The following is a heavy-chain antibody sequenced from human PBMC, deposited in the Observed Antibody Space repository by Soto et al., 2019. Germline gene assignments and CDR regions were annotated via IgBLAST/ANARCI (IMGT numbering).Heavy chain of an antibody. D-gene: IGHD3-10*01. J-gene: IGHJ4*02. Sequence: SEPLSLTCTVSGGSISSGGYYWSWIRQHPGKGLEWIGYIYYSGSTYYNPSLKSRVTISVDTSKNQFSLKLSSVTAADTAVYYCARGPQIYGSGSPPDYWGQGTLVTVSS. V-gene: IGHV4-31*03. CDR3: ARGPQIYGSGSPPDY. CDR1: GGSISSGGYY. CDR2: IYYSGST.